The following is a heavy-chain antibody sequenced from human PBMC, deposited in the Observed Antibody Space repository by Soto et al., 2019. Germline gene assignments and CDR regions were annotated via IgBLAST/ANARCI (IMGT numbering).Heavy chain of an antibody. D-gene: IGHD2-2*01. J-gene: IGHJ5*02. V-gene: IGHV4-59*04. Sequence: SETLSLTCTVSGGYISSYYWSWIRQPPGKGLEWIGYIYYTGKTYYNPSLESRLTMSVDRSKNQFSLRLTSVTAADTAVYFCGRDLTSNANCIDPWGQGTLVTVFS. CDR2: IYYTGKT. CDR1: GGYISSYY. CDR3: GRDLTSNANCIDP.